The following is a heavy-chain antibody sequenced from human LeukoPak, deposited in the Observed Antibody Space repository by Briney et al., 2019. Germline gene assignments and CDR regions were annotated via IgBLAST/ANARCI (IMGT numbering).Heavy chain of an antibody. CDR2: IDNSGSI. CDR1: GGSVSSGNYY. CDR3: ARGDWFDP. V-gene: IGHV4-61*02. J-gene: IGHJ5*02. Sequence: PSQTLSLTCTVSGGSVSSGNYYWSWIRHPAGKGLEWIGRIDNSGSINYNPSLRSRVTISLDTSKNQFSLNLTSVTAADTAVYYCARGDWFDPWGQGTLVAVSS.